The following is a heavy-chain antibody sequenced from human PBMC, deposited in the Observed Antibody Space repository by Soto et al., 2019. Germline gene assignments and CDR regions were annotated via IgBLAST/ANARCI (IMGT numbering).Heavy chain of an antibody. V-gene: IGHV3-23*01. Sequence: PGGSLRLSCAASGFTFSSYAMSWVRQAPGKGLEWVSAISGSGGSTYYADSVKGRFTISRDDSKNTLYLQMNSLRAEDTAVYYCKRQRPSRGGGDNDNWFDPWGQGTLVTVSS. CDR2: ISGSGGST. CDR1: GFTFSSYA. J-gene: IGHJ5*02. D-gene: IGHD2-21*01. CDR3: KRQRPSRGGGDNDNWFDP.